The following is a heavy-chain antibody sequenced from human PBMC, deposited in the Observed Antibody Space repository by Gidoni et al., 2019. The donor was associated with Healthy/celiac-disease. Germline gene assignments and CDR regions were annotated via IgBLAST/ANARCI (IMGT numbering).Heavy chain of an antibody. J-gene: IGHJ4*02. CDR2: ISSSSSTI. CDR3: ARDFASGSYYLFDY. CDR1: GFTFSSYS. Sequence: EVQLVESGGGLVQPGGSLRLSCAASGFTFSSYSMNWVRQAPGKGLEWVSYISSSSSTIYYADSVKGRFTISRDNAKNSLYLQMNSLRDEDTAVYYCARDFASGSYYLFDYWGQGTLVTVSS. V-gene: IGHV3-48*02. D-gene: IGHD1-26*01.